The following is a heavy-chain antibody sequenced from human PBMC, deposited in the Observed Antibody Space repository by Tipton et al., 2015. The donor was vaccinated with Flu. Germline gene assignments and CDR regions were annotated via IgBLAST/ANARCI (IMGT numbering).Heavy chain of an antibody. CDR3: ARRLYSNYVSDPKYWFDP. CDR2: IHRTGST. CDR1: GDSIGSNYF. V-gene: IGHV4-38-2*01. Sequence: TLSLTCSVSGDSIGSNYFWGWIRQPPGKGLEWIGNIHRTGSTNHNPSLKSRVTIPVDTSKNHFSLRLSSVPAADTAVYFCARRLYSNYVSDPKYWFDPWGQGVLVSVSS. D-gene: IGHD4-11*01. J-gene: IGHJ5*02.